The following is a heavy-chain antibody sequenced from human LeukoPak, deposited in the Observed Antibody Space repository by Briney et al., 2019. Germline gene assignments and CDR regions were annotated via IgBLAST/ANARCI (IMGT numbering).Heavy chain of an antibody. CDR3: ARVEGSIISMYYFDY. J-gene: IGHJ4*02. CDR2: IIPIFGTA. Sequence: ASVKVSCKASGGTFSSYAISWVRQAPGQGLEWMGGIIPIFGTANYAQKFQGRVTITRDTSASTAYMELSSLRSEDTAVYYCARVEGSIISMYYFDYWGQGTLVTVSS. D-gene: IGHD3-10*01. V-gene: IGHV1-69*05. CDR1: GGTFSSYA.